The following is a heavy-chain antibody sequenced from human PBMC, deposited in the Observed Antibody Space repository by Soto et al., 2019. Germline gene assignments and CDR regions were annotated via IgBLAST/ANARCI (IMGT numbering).Heavy chain of an antibody. J-gene: IGHJ4*02. V-gene: IGHV4-38-2*02. Sequence: PSETLSLTCAVSGYSISSGYYWGWIRQPPGKGLEWIGSIYHSGSTYYNPSLKSQVTISVDTSKNQFSLKLSSVTAADTAVYYCARDNIQGSGWFTDYWGQGTLVTVSS. D-gene: IGHD6-19*01. CDR2: IYHSGST. CDR3: ARDNIQGSGWFTDY. CDR1: GYSISSGYY.